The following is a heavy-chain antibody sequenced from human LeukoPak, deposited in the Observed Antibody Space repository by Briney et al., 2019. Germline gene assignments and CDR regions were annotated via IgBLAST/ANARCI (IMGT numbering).Heavy chain of an antibody. V-gene: IGHV3-74*01. D-gene: IGHD3-16*01. CDR1: GFSLSTSW. CDR2: ISPDGSST. CDR3: ARLQGITPQPMTEGFDI. Sequence: PGGSLRLSCAAPGFSLSTSWMLWVRQTPGKGLVWLSRISPDGSSTSYADSVKGRFTVSRDIARNTVTLQMNSLRAEDSAVYYCARLQGITPQPMTEGFDIWGQGTMVTVSS. J-gene: IGHJ3*02.